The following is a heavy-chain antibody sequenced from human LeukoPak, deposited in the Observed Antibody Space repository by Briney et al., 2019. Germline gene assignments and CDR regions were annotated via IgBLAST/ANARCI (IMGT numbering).Heavy chain of an antibody. J-gene: IGHJ6*02. V-gene: IGHV4-59*08. Sequence: SETLSLTCTVSGGSISSYYWSWIRQPPGKGLEWIGYIYYSGSTNYNPSLKSRVTISVDTSKNQFSLKLSSVTAADTALYYRARHRSGLAYGMDVWGQGTTVTVSS. D-gene: IGHD3-3*01. CDR1: GGSISSYY. CDR3: ARHRSGLAYGMDV. CDR2: IYYSGST.